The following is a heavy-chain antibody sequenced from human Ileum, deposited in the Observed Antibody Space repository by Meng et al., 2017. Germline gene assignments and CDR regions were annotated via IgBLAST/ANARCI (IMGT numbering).Heavy chain of an antibody. V-gene: IGHV4-4*02. CDR3: ATSNDRDVYYLGY. D-gene: IGHD3-22*01. CDR1: GTW. CDR2: IFQSGRT. Sequence: QVRLQESGPRLGQPSGTLSLTCAVSGTWWSWVRQPPGKGLEWIGEIFQSGRTNYNPSLKSRVTISIDKSKSQISLQLSAVTAADTAVYSCATSNDRDVYYLGYWGQGTLVTVSS. J-gene: IGHJ4*02.